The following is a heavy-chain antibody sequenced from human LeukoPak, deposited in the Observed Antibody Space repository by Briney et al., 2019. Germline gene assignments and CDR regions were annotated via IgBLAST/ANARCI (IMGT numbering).Heavy chain of an antibody. CDR2: ISRSDGST. CDR1: GFTFSNYA. Sequence: GSLRLSCAASGFTFSNYAMSWVRQAPGKGLEWVSAISRSDGSTYYADSVKGRFTISRDNSKNTLYLQMNSLRAEDTAVYYSAKDRFRGRSYPIARNYYYYMDVWGKGTTVTVSS. J-gene: IGHJ6*03. CDR3: AKDRFRGRSYPIARNYYYYMDV. V-gene: IGHV3-23*01. D-gene: IGHD2-21*01.